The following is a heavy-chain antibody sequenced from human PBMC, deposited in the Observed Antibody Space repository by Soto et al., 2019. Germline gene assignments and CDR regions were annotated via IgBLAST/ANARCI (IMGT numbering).Heavy chain of an antibody. J-gene: IGHJ6*02. CDR2: MWYDGSNK. V-gene: IGHV3-33*01. CDR3: ARDPLDRYYYGMDV. Sequence: QVQLVESGGGVVQPGRSLRLSCAASGFTFSSYGMHWVRQAPGKGLEWVAVMWYDGSNKYYADSVKGRFTISRDNSKNTLYLHMNSLRAEDTAVYYCARDPLDRYYYGMDVWGQGTTVTVSS. CDR1: GFTFSSYG.